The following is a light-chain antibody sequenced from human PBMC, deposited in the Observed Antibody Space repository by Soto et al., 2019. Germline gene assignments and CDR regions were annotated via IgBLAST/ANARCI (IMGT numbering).Light chain of an antibody. CDR1: QSISSW. V-gene: IGKV1-5*03. CDR3: HQYHSDELM. J-gene: IGKJ1*01. CDR2: KAS. Sequence: YTSALAVSVENRVTITCRASQSISSWLAWYQQKPGKAPKRLIYKASSLESGVPSRFSGSGFGIEFNVTIRSLQAVSVAPLNRHQYHSDELMFGQGAKV.